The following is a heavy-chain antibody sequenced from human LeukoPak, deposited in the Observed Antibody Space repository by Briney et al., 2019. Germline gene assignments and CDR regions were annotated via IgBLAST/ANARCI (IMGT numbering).Heavy chain of an antibody. J-gene: IGHJ3*02. Sequence: SETLSLTCTVFGGSISSYYWGWIRQPAGKGLEWIGNVYYSGSTYYSPSLKSRVTISIDTSKNQFSLKLNSVTAADTAVYYCARDASAVTGTPAAFDIWGQGTMVTVSS. CDR3: ARDASAVTGTPAAFDI. V-gene: IGHV4-59*12. D-gene: IGHD6-19*01. CDR1: GGSISSYY. CDR2: VYYSGST.